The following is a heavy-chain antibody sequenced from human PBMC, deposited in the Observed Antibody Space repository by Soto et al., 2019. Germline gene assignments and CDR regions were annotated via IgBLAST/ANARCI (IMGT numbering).Heavy chain of an antibody. J-gene: IGHJ4*02. CDR1: GYTFTSYA. D-gene: IGHD3-22*01. V-gene: IGHV1-3*01. Sequence: ASVKVSCKASGYTFTSYAMHWVRQAPGQRLEWMGWINAGNGNTKYSQKLQGRVTMTTDTSTSTAYMELRSLRSDDTAVYYCAREAPHSRITMIVVPLAYWGQGTLVTVSS. CDR3: AREAPHSRITMIVVPLAY. CDR2: INAGNGNT.